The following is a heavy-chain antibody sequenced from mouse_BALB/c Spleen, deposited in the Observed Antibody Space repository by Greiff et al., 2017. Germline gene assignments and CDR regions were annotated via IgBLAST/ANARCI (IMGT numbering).Heavy chain of an antibody. CDR2: IWGDGST. CDR1: GFSLTGYG. CDR3: ARDRGRDYDDYAMDY. V-gene: IGHV2-6-7*01. Sequence: VKVVESGPGLVAPSQSLSITCTVSGFSLTGYGVNWVRQPPGKGLEWLGMIWGDGSTDYNSALKSRLSISKDNSKSQVFLKMNSLQTDDTARYYCARDRGRDYDDYAMDYWGQGTSVTVSS. J-gene: IGHJ4*01. D-gene: IGHD2-4*01.